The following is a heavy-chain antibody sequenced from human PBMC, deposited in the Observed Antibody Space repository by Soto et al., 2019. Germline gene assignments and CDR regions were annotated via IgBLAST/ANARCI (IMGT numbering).Heavy chain of an antibody. D-gene: IGHD2-2*01. CDR1: GYNFTQYR. CDR3: ARDLYSSSWFRFDP. J-gene: IGHJ5*02. V-gene: IGHV1-3*01. Sequence: QVQLVQSGADVKKPGASVKISCKASGYNFTQYRIHWVRQAPGQRLEWMGWITAGDAKTEYSQKFQGRVTISRDISATTVYLDLDSLRSEDTAVYYCARDLYSSSWFRFDPWGRGTQVIGSS. CDR2: ITAGDAKT.